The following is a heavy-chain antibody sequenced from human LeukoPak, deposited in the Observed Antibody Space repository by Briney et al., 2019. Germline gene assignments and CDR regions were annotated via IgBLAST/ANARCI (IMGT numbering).Heavy chain of an antibody. J-gene: IGHJ4*02. CDR3: TKDDWVY. Sequence: PGGSLRLSCAASGFTFSNHAMSWVRQAPGKGLEWVSTIIGSGSNTYYADSVKGRFTISRDNSKNTLYLQMNSLRAEDTAVYYCTKDDWVYWGQGTLVTVSS. V-gene: IGHV3-23*01. CDR2: IIGSGSNT. CDR1: GFTFSNHA. D-gene: IGHD3-9*01.